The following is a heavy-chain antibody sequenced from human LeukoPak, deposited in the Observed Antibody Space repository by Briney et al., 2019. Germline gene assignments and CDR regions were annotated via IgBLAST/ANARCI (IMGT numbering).Heavy chain of an antibody. D-gene: IGHD2-21*01. J-gene: IGHJ4*02. CDR3: VKGNLRGGNWYSPGGNWYSPDH. V-gene: IGHV3-64D*09. CDR2: IDSGGGST. Sequence: QTGGSLRLSCAASGFTFSSYAMGWVRQAPGKGLEYVSGIDSGGGSTYYGDSVKGRFTISRDNSKNTLYLQMSSLRVEDTAVYYCVKGNLRGGNWYSPGGNWYSPDHWGQGTLVTVSS. CDR1: GFTFSSYA.